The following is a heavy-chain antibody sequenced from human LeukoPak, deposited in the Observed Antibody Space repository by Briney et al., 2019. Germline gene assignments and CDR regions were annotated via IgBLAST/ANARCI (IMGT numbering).Heavy chain of an antibody. D-gene: IGHD3-22*01. CDR2: ISASGRST. CDR3: AKSRSGYYRFDS. Sequence: SGGSLRLSCEASGFTFRSYWMSWVRQAPGKGLEWVSVISASGRSTYYADSVRGRFTISRDTSKNTLYLQMSSLRAEDTALYYCAKSRSGYYRFDSWGQGTLVIVSS. J-gene: IGHJ4*02. CDR1: GFTFRSYW. V-gene: IGHV3-23*01.